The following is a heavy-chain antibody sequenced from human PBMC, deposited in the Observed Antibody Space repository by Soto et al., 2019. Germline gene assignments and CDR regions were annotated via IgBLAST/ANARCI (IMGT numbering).Heavy chain of an antibody. Sequence: EVQVLESGGGLVQPGGSLRLSCAASAFTFSNYAMNWVRQAPGRGLEWVSGVTGSGSSTYYVDSVKGRFTISRDSSKNTVYLQMSSLRDEDTAVYYCAKGLGSSVGTFDQWGQGALVTVSS. D-gene: IGHD3-10*01. CDR3: AKGLGSSVGTFDQ. J-gene: IGHJ4*02. V-gene: IGHV3-23*01. CDR1: AFTFSNYA. CDR2: VTGSGSST.